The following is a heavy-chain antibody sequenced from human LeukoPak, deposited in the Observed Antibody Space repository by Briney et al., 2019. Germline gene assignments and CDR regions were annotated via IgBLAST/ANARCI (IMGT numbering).Heavy chain of an antibody. CDR2: ISAYNGNT. CDR1: GYTFTSYG. V-gene: IGHV1-18*01. D-gene: IGHD3-3*01. J-gene: IGHJ5*02. CDR3: ARVYNWVLFYYDFWSGYPENWFDP. Sequence: ASVKVSCKASGYTFTSYGISWVRQAPGQGLEWMGWISAYNGNTNYAQKLQGRVTMTTDTSTSTAYMELRSLRSDDTAVYYCARVYNWVLFYYDFWSGYPENWFDPWGQGTLVTVSS.